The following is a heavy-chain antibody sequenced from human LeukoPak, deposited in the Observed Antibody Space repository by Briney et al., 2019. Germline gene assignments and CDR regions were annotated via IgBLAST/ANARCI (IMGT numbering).Heavy chain of an antibody. CDR3: AKCRYSSSCPLDY. J-gene: IGHJ4*02. Sequence: GGSLRLSCAASGFTFDDYAMHWVRQAPGKGLEWVSGISWNSGSIGYADSVKGRFTISRDNAKNSLYLQMNSLRAEDTALYYCAKCRYSSSCPLDYWGQGTLVTVSS. CDR1: GFTFDDYA. D-gene: IGHD6-13*01. CDR2: ISWNSGSI. V-gene: IGHV3-9*01.